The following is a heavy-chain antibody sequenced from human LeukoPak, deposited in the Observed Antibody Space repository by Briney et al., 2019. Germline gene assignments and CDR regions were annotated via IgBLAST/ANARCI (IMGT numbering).Heavy chain of an antibody. CDR3: ARDAGSGGYYYGMDV. CDR2: IKQDGSEK. Sequence: QAGGSLRLSCAASGFTFSSYWMSWVRQAPGKGLEWVANIKQDGSEKYYVDSVKGRFTISRDNAKNSLYLQMNSLRAEDTAVYYCARDAGSGGYYYGMDVWGQGTTVTVSS. V-gene: IGHV3-7*01. J-gene: IGHJ6*02. CDR1: GFTFSSYW.